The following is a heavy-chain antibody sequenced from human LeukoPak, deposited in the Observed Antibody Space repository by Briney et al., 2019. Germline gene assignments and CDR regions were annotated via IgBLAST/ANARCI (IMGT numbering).Heavy chain of an antibody. Sequence: PGGSLRLSCAASGFTFSSYAMSWVRQAPGKGLEWVSAITGSGGSTYYADSVKGRFTISRDNSKKTLYLQMNSLRAEDTAVYYCASPIATRQGYYYYGMDVWGQGTLVTVSS. CDR3: ASPIATRQGYYYYGMDV. CDR2: ITGSGGST. CDR1: GFTFSSYA. J-gene: IGHJ6*02. V-gene: IGHV3-23*01. D-gene: IGHD6-6*01.